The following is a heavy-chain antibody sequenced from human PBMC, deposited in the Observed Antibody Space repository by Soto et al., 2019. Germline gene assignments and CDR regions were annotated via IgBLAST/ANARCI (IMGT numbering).Heavy chain of an antibody. Sequence: GGSLRLSCAASGFTFSSYAMHWVRQAPGKGLEWVAVISYDGSNKYYADSVKGRFTISRDNSKNTLYLQMNSLGAEDTAVYYCARDSPGTPAYYFDYWGQGTLVTVSS. J-gene: IGHJ4*02. CDR3: ARDSPGTPAYYFDY. D-gene: IGHD2-2*01. V-gene: IGHV3-30-3*01. CDR2: ISYDGSNK. CDR1: GFTFSSYA.